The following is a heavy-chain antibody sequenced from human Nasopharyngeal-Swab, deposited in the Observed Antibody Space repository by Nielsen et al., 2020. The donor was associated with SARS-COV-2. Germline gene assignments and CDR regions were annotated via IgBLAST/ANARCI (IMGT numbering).Heavy chain of an antibody. V-gene: IGHV3-23*01. CDR3: AKDYGDFHGWFDP. CDR1: GFTFNSSA. Sequence: GGSLRLSCAASGFTFNSSAMSWVRQAPGKGLEWVSGISASGDNTYYADSVKGRFTISRDNSKDTLYLQINSLRVEDAAVYYCAKDYGDFHGWFDPWGQGTLVTASS. D-gene: IGHD4-17*01. CDR2: ISASGDNT. J-gene: IGHJ5*02.